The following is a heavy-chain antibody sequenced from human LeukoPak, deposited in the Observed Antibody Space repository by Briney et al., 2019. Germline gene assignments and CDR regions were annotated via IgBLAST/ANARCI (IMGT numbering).Heavy chain of an antibody. J-gene: IGHJ3*02. D-gene: IGHD3-10*01. CDR1: GFTFSSYG. V-gene: IGHV3-30*02. CDR2: IRYDGSNK. CDR3: AKDRVPRDAFDI. Sequence: GSLRLSCAASGFTFSSYGMHWVRQAPGKGLEWVAFIRYDGSNKYYADSVKGRFTISRDNSKNTLYLQMNSLRAEDTAVYYCAKDRVPRDAFDIWGQGTMVTVSS.